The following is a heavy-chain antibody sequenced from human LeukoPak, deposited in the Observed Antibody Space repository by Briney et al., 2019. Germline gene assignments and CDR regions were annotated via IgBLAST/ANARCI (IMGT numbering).Heavy chain of an antibody. Sequence: GGSLRLSCAVSGFFVSNYYMDWVRQAPGKGLDGVSVIFTAGSTYNADSVKGRFTISRDNFKNTLYLQMNSLRAEDTAVYYCARAGYLGTDAFDIWGQGTMVTVSS. CDR3: ARAGYLGTDAFDI. CDR2: IFTAGST. CDR1: GFFVSNYY. J-gene: IGHJ3*02. D-gene: IGHD1-14*01. V-gene: IGHV3-53*01.